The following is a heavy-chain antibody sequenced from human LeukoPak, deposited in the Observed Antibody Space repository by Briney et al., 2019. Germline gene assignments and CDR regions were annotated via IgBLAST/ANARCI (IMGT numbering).Heavy chain of an antibody. Sequence: PGGSLRLSCAASGFTFRSFAMSWVRQAPGKGLEWVSGISDSGGSTYYADSVKGRFTISRDNSKNTLYLQMNSLRAEDTAVYYCATYRRGYYDSSDNYYFDSWGQGTLVTVSS. CDR1: GFTFRSFA. CDR2: ISDSGGST. D-gene: IGHD3-22*01. V-gene: IGHV3-23*01. CDR3: ATYRRGYYDSSDNYYFDS. J-gene: IGHJ4*02.